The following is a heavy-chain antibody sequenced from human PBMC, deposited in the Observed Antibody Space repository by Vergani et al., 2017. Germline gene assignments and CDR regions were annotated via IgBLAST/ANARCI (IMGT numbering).Heavy chain of an antibody. CDR1: GFTFSSYG. Sequence: VQLVESGGGLVQPGGSLRLSCAASGFTFSSYGMHWVRQAPGKGLEWVAVISYDGSNKYYADSVKGRFTISRDNSKNTLYLQMNSLRAEDTAVYYCAKDLLIAVAGDLFDYWGQGTLVTVSS. D-gene: IGHD6-19*01. CDR3: AKDLLIAVAGDLFDY. J-gene: IGHJ4*02. CDR2: ISYDGSNK. V-gene: IGHV3-30*18.